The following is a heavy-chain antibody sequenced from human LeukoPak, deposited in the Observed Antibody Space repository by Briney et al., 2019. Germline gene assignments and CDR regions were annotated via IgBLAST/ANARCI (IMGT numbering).Heavy chain of an antibody. Sequence: PGGSLRLSCAASGFTVSSNYMNWVRQAPGKGLEWVSSISSSSSYIYYADSVKGRFTISRDNAKNSLYLQMNSLRAEDTAVYYCARDLDYYDSSGYQPPFDYWGQGTLVTVSS. CDR3: ARDLDYYDSSGYQPPFDY. CDR1: GFTVSSNY. CDR2: ISSSSSYI. V-gene: IGHV3-21*01. D-gene: IGHD3-22*01. J-gene: IGHJ4*02.